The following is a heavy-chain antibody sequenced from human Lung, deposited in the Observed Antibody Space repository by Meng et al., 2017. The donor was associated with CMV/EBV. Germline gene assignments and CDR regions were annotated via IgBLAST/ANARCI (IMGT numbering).Heavy chain of an antibody. Sequence: GGSXRLXCAASEFTFSNFAMSWVRLAPGRGLAWVSAITASGGSTYYADSVKGRFTVSRDNFKNTLYLQMSSLRVEDTAVYYCAKAFSASWYREYYDYWGQGTXVNGAS. D-gene: IGHD6-13*01. CDR1: EFTFSNFA. V-gene: IGHV3-23*01. CDR2: ITASGGST. CDR3: AKAFSASWYREYYDY. J-gene: IGHJ4*02.